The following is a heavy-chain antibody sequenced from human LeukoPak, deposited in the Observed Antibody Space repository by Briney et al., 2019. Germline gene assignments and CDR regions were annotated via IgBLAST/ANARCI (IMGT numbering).Heavy chain of an antibody. J-gene: IGHJ4*02. V-gene: IGHV4-39*01. CDR2: IYYSGTT. CDR1: GGSVNSNTYY. D-gene: IGHD3/OR15-3a*01. Sequence: PSETLSLTCIVSGGSVNSNTYYWGWLRQAPGTGLEWIASIYYSGTTYYNPSLRSRVTISIDTSKSQFSLKLSSVTATDTAIYYCARQTGSGLFILPGGQGTLVTVSS. CDR3: ARQTGSGLFILP.